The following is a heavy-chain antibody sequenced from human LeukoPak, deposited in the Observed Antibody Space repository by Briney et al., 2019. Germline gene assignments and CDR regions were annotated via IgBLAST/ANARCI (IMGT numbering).Heavy chain of an antibody. CDR3: ARDVGTGYSSGWYYYYGMDV. V-gene: IGHV4-4*07. Sequence: SETLSLTCTVSGGSINSYYWSWIRQPAGKGLEWIGRIYTSGSTNYNPSLKSRVTMSVDTSKNQFSLKLSSVTAADTAVYYCARDVGTGYSSGWYYYYGMDVWGQGTTVTVSS. J-gene: IGHJ6*02. CDR1: GGSINSYY. CDR2: IYTSGST. D-gene: IGHD6-19*01.